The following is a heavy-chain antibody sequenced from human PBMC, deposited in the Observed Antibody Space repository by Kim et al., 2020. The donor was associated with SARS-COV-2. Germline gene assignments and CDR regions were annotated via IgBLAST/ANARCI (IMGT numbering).Heavy chain of an antibody. V-gene: IGHV4-34*01. CDR3: ARGKVVVVVAATPWFDP. J-gene: IGHJ5*02. D-gene: IGHD2-15*01. Sequence: SETLSLTCAVYGGSISGYYWSWIRQPPGKGLEWIGEINHSGSTNYNPSLKSRVTISVDTSKNQFSLKLSSVTAADTAVYYCARGKVVVVVAATPWFDPWGQGTPVTVSS. CDR1: GGSISGYY. CDR2: INHSGST.